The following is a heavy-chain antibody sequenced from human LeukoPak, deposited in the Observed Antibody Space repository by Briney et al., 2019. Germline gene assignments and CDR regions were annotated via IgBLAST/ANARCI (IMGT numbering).Heavy chain of an antibody. CDR3: SRHSGSGSLARPFDS. J-gene: IGHJ5*01. Sequence: SETLTLTCRVSGAHVTSGGFYWGWLRQSPGKGLEWIATIYYTGSTYYDPSLQSRVTISIDTSKNQFSLNVRSVSAADTAVYYCSRHSGSGSLARPFDSWGQGALVTVTS. V-gene: IGHV4-39*01. CDR2: IYYTGST. CDR1: GAHVTSGGFY. D-gene: IGHD3-10*01.